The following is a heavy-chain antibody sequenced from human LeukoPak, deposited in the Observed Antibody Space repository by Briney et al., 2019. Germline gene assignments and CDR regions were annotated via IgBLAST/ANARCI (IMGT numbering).Heavy chain of an antibody. CDR1: GFTFSGYW. V-gene: IGHV3-74*01. Sequence: GGSLRISCAASGFTFSGYWMPWVRPAQGKGLVWVSRIKSDGSYITYADSVKGRFTISRDNAKNTLYLKMNSLRAEDTAVYYCARGSFYRDYYYGMDVWGQGTTVTVSS. CDR3: ARGSFYRDYYYGMDV. D-gene: IGHD3-3*01. CDR2: IKSDGSYI. J-gene: IGHJ6*02.